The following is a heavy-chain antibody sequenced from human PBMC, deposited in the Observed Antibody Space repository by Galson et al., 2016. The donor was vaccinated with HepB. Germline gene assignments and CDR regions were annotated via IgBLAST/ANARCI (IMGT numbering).Heavy chain of an antibody. D-gene: IGHD1-26*01. Sequence: SLRLSCAASGFSVSSNYLSWVRQAPGKGLEWVSVIFSAGTTYYADSVKGRFTISRDNSKNTLYLQMNSLRAEDTAVYYCARDRGSVSFDYWGQGTLVTVSS. J-gene: IGHJ4*02. CDR3: ARDRGSVSFDY. V-gene: IGHV3-53*01. CDR2: IFSAGTT. CDR1: GFSVSSNY.